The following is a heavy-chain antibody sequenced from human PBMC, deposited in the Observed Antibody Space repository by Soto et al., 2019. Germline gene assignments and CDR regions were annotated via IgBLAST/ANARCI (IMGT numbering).Heavy chain of an antibody. CDR3: ARDGGYCSSTSCYVTMDY. CDR1: GFTFSSYG. J-gene: IGHJ4*02. D-gene: IGHD2-2*01. V-gene: IGHV3-33*01. CDR2: IWYDGSNK. Sequence: QVQLVESGGGVVQPGRSLRLSCAASGFTFSSYGMHWVRQAPGKGLEWVAVIWYDGSNKYYADSVKGRFTISRDNSKNTLYLQMNSLGAEDTAVYYCARDGGYCSSTSCYVTMDYWGQGTLVTVSS.